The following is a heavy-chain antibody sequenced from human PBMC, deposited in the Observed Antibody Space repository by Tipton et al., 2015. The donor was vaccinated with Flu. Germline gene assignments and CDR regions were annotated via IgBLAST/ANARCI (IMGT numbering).Heavy chain of an antibody. V-gene: IGHV4-38-2*02. D-gene: IGHD3-16*01. CDR2: IHRSGTT. Sequence: LRLSCAVSGDSIRSDYFWGWIRQPPGKGLEWIATIHRSGTTKYNPSLKSRVTISVDTSKKQFSLQLTSVTAADTAVYYCARDPLDDGDAYSYDYYYGMDIWGQGAAVTVSS. CDR3: ARDPLDDGDAYSYDYYYGMDI. CDR1: GDSIRSDYF. J-gene: IGHJ6*02.